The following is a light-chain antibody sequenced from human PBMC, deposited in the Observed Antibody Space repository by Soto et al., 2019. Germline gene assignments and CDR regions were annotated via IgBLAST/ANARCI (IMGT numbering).Light chain of an antibody. CDR2: DAS. V-gene: IGKV1-33*01. Sequence: DIQMTQSPSSLSASVGDRVTITCQASQDIRNYLNWFQQKPGNAPKLLIYDASNLKTGVPSRFSGSGSGTDFTFTISSLQPEDIATYYCQQSYSTPQYTFGQGTKLEIK. CDR3: QQSYSTPQYT. CDR1: QDIRNY. J-gene: IGKJ2*01.